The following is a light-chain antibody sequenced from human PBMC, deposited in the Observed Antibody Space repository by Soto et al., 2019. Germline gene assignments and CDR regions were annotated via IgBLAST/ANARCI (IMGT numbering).Light chain of an antibody. V-gene: IGLV2-8*01. J-gene: IGLJ3*02. CDR1: RSDVGADNY. CDR3: SSFAAGNTWV. Sequence: QSALTQPPSASGYPGQSVAISCPGNRSDVGADNYVSWYQQHAGKAPKLVIYEVTKRPSGVPDRFSGSKSANTASLTVSGLQAEDEADYYCSSFAAGNTWVFGGGTELTVL. CDR2: EVT.